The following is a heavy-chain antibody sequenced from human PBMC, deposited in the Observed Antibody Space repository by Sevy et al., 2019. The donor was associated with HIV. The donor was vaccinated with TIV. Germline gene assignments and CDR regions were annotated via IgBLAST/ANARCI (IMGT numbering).Heavy chain of an antibody. Sequence: GGPLRLSCAASGFTFSSHWMSWVRQAPGKGLEWVANIQPDGGEKYYVESVKGRFTISRDNAKNSLSLQVNSLRAEDTAVYYCARDTGGIGMDVWGQGTTVTVSS. D-gene: IGHD6-13*01. J-gene: IGHJ6*02. CDR1: GFTFSSHW. CDR3: ARDTGGIGMDV. CDR2: IQPDGGEK. V-gene: IGHV3-7*01.